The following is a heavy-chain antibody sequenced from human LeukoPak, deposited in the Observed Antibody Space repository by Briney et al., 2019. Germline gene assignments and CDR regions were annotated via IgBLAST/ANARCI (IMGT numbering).Heavy chain of an antibody. D-gene: IGHD3-10*01. V-gene: IGHV4-39*01. CDR1: GDSISSETYH. CDR2: IFYAGST. CDR3: ARSGWPMGGFDP. J-gene: IGHJ5*02. Sequence: SETLSLTCTVSGDSISSETYHWGWIRQPPGKGLQWIGGIFYAGSTYYNPSLRSRVSISVDTSKDQFSLKLFPVTAADTAVYYCARSGWPMGGFDPWGQGILVTVSS.